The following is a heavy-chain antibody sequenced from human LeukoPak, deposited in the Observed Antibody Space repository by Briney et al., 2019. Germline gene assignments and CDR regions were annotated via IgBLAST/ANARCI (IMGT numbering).Heavy chain of an antibody. Sequence: GGSLRLSCAASGFTFSSYAMSWVRQAPGKGLEWVSGISGSGGSTYYADSVKGRFTISRDNSKNTEYLQMNSLRAEDTAVYYCAKDIVVVPAPVVYFDLWGRGTLVTVSS. CDR2: ISGSGGST. D-gene: IGHD2-2*01. CDR3: AKDIVVVPAPVVYFDL. V-gene: IGHV3-23*01. J-gene: IGHJ2*01. CDR1: GFTFSSYA.